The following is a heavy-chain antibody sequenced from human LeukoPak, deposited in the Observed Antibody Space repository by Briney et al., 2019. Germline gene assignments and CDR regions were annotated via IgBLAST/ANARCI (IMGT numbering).Heavy chain of an antibody. CDR2: IYYSGST. V-gene: IGHV4-39*07. Sequence: SEALSLTCTVSGGSISSSSYYWGWIRQPPGKGLEWIGSIYYSGSTYYNPSLKSRVTISVDTSKNQFSLKLSSVTAADTAVYYCARGYCSGGSCYSYYYYNYMDVWGKGTTVTVSS. CDR1: GGSISSSSYY. D-gene: IGHD2-15*01. J-gene: IGHJ6*03. CDR3: ARGYCSGGSCYSYYYYNYMDV.